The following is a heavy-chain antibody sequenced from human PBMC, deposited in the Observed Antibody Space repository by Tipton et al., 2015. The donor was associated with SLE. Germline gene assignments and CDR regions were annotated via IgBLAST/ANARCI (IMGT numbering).Heavy chain of an antibody. D-gene: IGHD3-10*01. CDR1: GYTFTSYD. CDR3: ARGGKGVTRDACDI. J-gene: IGHJ3*02. CDR2: MNPNSANT. Sequence: QSGPEVKKPGASVKVSCKASGYTFTSYDINWVRQATGQGLEWMGWMNPNSANTDYAQKFQGRVTMTRNTSIRTAYMELSSLRSDDTAVYYCARGGKGVTRDACDIWGQGTVVTVSS. V-gene: IGHV1-8*01.